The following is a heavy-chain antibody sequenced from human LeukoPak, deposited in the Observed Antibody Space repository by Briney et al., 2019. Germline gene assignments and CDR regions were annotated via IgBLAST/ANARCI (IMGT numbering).Heavy chain of an antibody. CDR3: AKDIFTGEQQVYYDYYGMDV. V-gene: IGHV3-43*02. D-gene: IGHD1-14*01. J-gene: IGHJ6*02. CDR2: ISGDGDNT. CDR1: GFTFSSYA. Sequence: GGSLRLSCAASGFTFSSYAMHWVRQTPGKGLEWVSLISGDGDNTYYADSVKGRFTISRDNSKNSLYLQMNSLRTEDTASYYCAKDIFTGEQQVYYDYYGMDVWGQGTTVTVSS.